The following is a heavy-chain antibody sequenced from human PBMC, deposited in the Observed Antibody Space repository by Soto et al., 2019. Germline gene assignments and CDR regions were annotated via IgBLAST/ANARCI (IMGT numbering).Heavy chain of an antibody. J-gene: IGHJ4*02. Sequence: QITLKESGPPLVKPTQTLTLTCTFSGFSLSTSGVGVGWIRQPPGKALEGLALIYWDDDKRYSPSLKSRLIITKDTSKNQVVLTLTNMDPVDTATYYCAHRPSYCSGYSCYSGFDYWGQGTLVTVSS. CDR3: AHRPSYCSGYSCYSGFDY. CDR1: GFSLSTSGVG. V-gene: IGHV2-5*02. D-gene: IGHD2-15*01. CDR2: IYWDDDK.